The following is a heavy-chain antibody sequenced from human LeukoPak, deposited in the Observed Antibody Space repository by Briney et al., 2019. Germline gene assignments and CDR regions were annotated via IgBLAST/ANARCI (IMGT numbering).Heavy chain of an antibody. CDR2: INHGGST. V-gene: IGHV4-34*01. Sequence: SETLSLTCAVYGGSFSGYYWSWVRQPPGKGLEWIGEINHGGSTNYSPSLKSRVTISADTSKNHFSLRLSSVTAADTAVYYCARGRGRSDWRQGDYWGQGTLVTVPS. CDR3: ARGRGRSDWRQGDY. J-gene: IGHJ4*02. D-gene: IGHD2-15*01. CDR1: GGSFSGYY.